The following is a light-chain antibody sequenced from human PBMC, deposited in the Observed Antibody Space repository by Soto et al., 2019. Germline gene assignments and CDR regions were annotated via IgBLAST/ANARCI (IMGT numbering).Light chain of an antibody. CDR3: NSYTSTAARV. V-gene: IGLV2-14*01. Sequence: QSALTQPASVSGSPGQSITISCTGTSSDVGGYNFVSWYQQHPGKAPRLIIFEVSNRPSGVSNRFSGSKSGNTASLTLSGLQPEDEADYYCNSYTSTAARVFGTGTKVTVL. CDR1: SSDVGGYNF. CDR2: EVS. J-gene: IGLJ1*01.